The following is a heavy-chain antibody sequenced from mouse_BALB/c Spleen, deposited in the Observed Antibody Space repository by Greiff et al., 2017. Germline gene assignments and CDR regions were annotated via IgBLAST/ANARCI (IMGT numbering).Heavy chain of an antibody. CDR2: ISSGSSTI. J-gene: IGHJ3*01. V-gene: IGHV5-17*02. Sequence: EVQLVESGGGLVQPGGSRKLSCAASGFTFSSFGMHWVRQAPEKGLEWVAYISSGSSTIYYADTVKGRFTISRDNPKNTLFLQMTSLRSEDTAMYYCATDYRYDWFAYWGQGTLVTVSA. CDR3: ATDYRYDWFAY. D-gene: IGHD2-14*01. CDR1: GFTFSSFG.